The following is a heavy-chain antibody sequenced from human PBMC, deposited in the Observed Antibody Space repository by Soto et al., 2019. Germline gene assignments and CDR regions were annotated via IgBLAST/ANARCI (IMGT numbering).Heavy chain of an antibody. J-gene: IGHJ4*02. V-gene: IGHV4-31*03. CDR3: ARGDDFWSGHSLDY. D-gene: IGHD3-3*01. Sequence: QVQLQESGPGLVKPSQTLSLTCTVSGGSISSGGYYWSWIRQHPGKGLEWIGYIYYSGSTYYNPSLKSRVTISVDTSKNQFSLKLSSVTAADTXXXYCARGDDFWSGHSLDYWGQGTLVTVX. CDR1: GGSISSGGYY. CDR2: IYYSGST.